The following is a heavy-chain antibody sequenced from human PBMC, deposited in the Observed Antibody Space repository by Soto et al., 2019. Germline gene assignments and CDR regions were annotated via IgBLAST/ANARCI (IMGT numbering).Heavy chain of an antibody. CDR3: ARDPWAADY. J-gene: IGHJ4*02. Sequence: PGGSLRLSCAASGFTVSTKYMSSVRQAPGKGLEWVSVIYSGGSTFYADSVRGRFTISRDNSKNTANLQMNSLRAEDTAVYYCARDPWAADYWGQGTLVTVSS. D-gene: IGHD3-16*01. CDR2: IYSGGST. V-gene: IGHV3-66*01. CDR1: GFTVSTKY.